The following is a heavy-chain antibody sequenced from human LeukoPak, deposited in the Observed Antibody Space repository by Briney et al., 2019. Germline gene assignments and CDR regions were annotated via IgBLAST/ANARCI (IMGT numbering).Heavy chain of an antibody. CDR2: ISGSGGST. Sequence: PSETLSLTCAVYGGSFSGYYWSWVRQAPGKGLEWVSAISGSGGSTYYADSVKGRFTISRDNSKNTLYLQMNSLRAEDTAVYYCAKAMYDILTGYPYNWFDPWGQGTLVTVSS. J-gene: IGHJ5*02. V-gene: IGHV3-23*01. D-gene: IGHD3-9*01. CDR1: GGSFSGYY. CDR3: AKAMYDILTGYPYNWFDP.